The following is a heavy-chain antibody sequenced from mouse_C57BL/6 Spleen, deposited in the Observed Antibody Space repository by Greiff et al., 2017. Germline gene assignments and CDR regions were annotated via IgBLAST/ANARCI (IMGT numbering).Heavy chain of an antibody. V-gene: IGHV5-17*01. J-gene: IGHJ4*01. CDR1: GFTFSDYG. CDR3: ARRNWEGAMDY. Sequence: EVQVVESGGGLVKPGGSLKLSCAASGFTFSDYGMHWVRQAPEKGLEWVAYISSGSSTIYYADTVKGRFTISRDNAKNTLFLQMTSLRSEDTAMYYVARRNWEGAMDYWGQGTSVTVSS. CDR2: ISSGSSTI. D-gene: IGHD4-1*01.